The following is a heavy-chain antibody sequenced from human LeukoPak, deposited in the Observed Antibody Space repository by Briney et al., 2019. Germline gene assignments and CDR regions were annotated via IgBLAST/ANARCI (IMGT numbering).Heavy chain of an antibody. CDR1: GYTFTSYG. CDR3: ARESENCGGGSCTNDAFDI. J-gene: IGHJ3*02. D-gene: IGHD2-15*01. V-gene: IGHV1-18*01. CDR2: ISAYNGNT. Sequence: ASVTVSCKASGYTFTSYGISWVRQAPGQGLEWMGWISAYNGNTNYAQKLKGRVTMTTDTSTSTAYMELRSLRSDDTAVYYCARESENCGGGSCTNDAFDIWGQGTMVTVSS.